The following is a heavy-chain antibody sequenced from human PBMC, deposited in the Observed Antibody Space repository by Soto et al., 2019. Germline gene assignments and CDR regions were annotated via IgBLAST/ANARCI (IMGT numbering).Heavy chain of an antibody. CDR3: ARARWYDAFNV. V-gene: IGHV4-38-2*01. J-gene: IGHJ3*01. D-gene: IGHD2-15*01. CDR1: GFSIRSGKY. CDR2: VYHGGNT. Sequence: SETLSLTCAVSGFSIRSGKYWGWIRKHPGKGLEWIGSVYHGGNTYYNPSLKSRVSISIDLSKNQFSLKLTSVTAADTAAYYCARARWYDAFNVWGQGTVVTVSS.